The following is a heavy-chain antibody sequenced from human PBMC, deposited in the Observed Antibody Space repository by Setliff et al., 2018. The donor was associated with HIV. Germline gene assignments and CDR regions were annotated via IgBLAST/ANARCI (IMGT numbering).Heavy chain of an antibody. CDR3: GRGPHIVGAPWAVIDY. D-gene: IGHD1-26*01. CDR1: GVSFSGYS. CDR2: IFHNGTI. J-gene: IGHJ4*02. V-gene: IGHV4-34*01. Sequence: NPSETLSLTCAVYGVSFSGYSWSWIRQPPGKGLEWIGEIFHNGTINCNPSLKSRVALSIGTFKSQISLNMTSLTTADTAIYYCGRGPHIVGAPWAVIDYWAQGKPVTVSS.